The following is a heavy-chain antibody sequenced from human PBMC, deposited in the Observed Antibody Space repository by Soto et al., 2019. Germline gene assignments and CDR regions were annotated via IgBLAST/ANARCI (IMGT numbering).Heavy chain of an antibody. V-gene: IGHV3-21*01. J-gene: IGHJ4*01. CDR2: ISQSSSYI. Sequence: GGSLRLSCAASGFTFSSYTLDRVRQAPGRGLEWVDSISQSSSYIHYADQLKGRFTISRDNAQNSLYLQMNSLGAEDTAVYYFTRVVGVLVFSPYFDFWGHGTLGTVSS. CDR1: GFTFSSYT. CDR3: TRVVGVLVFSPYFDF. D-gene: IGHD1-26*01.